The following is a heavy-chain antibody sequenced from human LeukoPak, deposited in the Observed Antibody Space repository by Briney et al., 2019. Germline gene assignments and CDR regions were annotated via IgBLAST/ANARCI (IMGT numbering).Heavy chain of an antibody. Sequence: GGSLRLSRAASGFTFSSYSMNWVRQAPGKGLEWVSSISSSSSYIYYADSVKGRFTISRDNAKNSLYLQMNSLRAEDTAVYYCARDGGQQLVSFDYWGQGTLVTVSS. CDR1: GFTFSSYS. V-gene: IGHV3-21*01. J-gene: IGHJ4*02. CDR2: ISSSSSYI. D-gene: IGHD6-13*01. CDR3: ARDGGQQLVSFDY.